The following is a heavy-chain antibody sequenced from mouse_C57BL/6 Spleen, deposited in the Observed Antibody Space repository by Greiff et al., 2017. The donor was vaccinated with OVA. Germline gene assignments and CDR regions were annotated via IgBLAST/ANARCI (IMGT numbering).Heavy chain of an antibody. V-gene: IGHV2-2*01. Sequence: VQLKQSGPGLVQPSQSLSITCTVSGFSLTSYGVHWVRQSPGKGLEWLGVIWSGGSTDYNAAFISRLSISKDNSKSQVFFKMNSLQADDTAIYDCARNPNSHSHWYFDVWGTGTTVTVSS. CDR1: GFSLTSYG. CDR2: IWSGGST. J-gene: IGHJ1*03. D-gene: IGHD3-1*01. CDR3: ARNPNSHSHWYFDV.